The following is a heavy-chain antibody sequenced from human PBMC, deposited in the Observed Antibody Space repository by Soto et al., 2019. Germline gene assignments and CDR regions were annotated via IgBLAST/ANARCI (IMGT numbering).Heavy chain of an antibody. V-gene: IGHV3-74*01. J-gene: IGHJ4*02. CDR3: VRDRHGDY. Sequence: EVQLVESGGGLVQPGGSLRLSCAGSGFTFSNYWMHWVRQAPGKGLEWVSRIDHDGPTDYADSVRGRFTISRDNAENTLYLQMKSLRPEDTAVYYCVRDRHGDYWGQGTLVTVSS. CDR1: GFTFSNYW. CDR2: IDHDGPT.